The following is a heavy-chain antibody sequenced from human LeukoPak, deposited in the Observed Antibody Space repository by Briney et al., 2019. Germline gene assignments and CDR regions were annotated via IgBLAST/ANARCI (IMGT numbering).Heavy chain of an antibody. Sequence: RPGGSLRLSCAASGFTFSDYYMSWIRQAPGKGLEWVSYISSSGSTIYYADSVKGRFTISRDNAKNSLYLQMNSLRAEDTAVYYCARQQYCTNGVCYFSGIDYWGQGTLVTVSS. V-gene: IGHV3-11*01. D-gene: IGHD2-8*01. J-gene: IGHJ4*02. CDR1: GFTFSDYY. CDR2: ISSSGSTI. CDR3: ARQQYCTNGVCYFSGIDY.